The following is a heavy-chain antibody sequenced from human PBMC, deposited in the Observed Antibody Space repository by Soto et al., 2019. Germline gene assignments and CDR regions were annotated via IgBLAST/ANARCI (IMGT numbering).Heavy chain of an antibody. Sequence: QVQLQESGPGLVKPSQTLSLTCTVSGGSTSSDNYWSWISQLPGKGLEWIGHIYYSGNTDYNPSLKSRLAISIYTSKNQFSLKLSSVSAAATAVYFRAREGGESADDLSFFDSCGQGSLVTDSS. J-gene: IGHJ4*02. V-gene: IGHV4-30-4*01. CDR2: IYYSGNT. CDR1: GGSTSSDNY. CDR3: AREGGESADDLSFFDS.